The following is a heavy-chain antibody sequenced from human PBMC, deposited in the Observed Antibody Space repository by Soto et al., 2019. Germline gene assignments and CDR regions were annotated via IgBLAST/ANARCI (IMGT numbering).Heavy chain of an antibody. CDR3: AKDYCGSYSNWFDP. CDR1: GFTFSSYG. CDR2: ISYDGSNK. J-gene: IGHJ5*02. V-gene: IGHV3-30*18. Sequence: QVQLVESGGGVVQPGRSLRLSCAASGFTFSSYGMHWVRQAPGEGLEWVTVISYDGSNKYYADSVKGRFTISRDNSKNTLFLQMNSLRAEDTAVYYCAKDYCGSYSNWFDPWGQGTLVTVSS. D-gene: IGHD1-26*01.